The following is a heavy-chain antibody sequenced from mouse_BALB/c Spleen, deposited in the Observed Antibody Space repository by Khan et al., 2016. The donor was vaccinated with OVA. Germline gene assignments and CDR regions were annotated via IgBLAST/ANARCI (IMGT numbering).Heavy chain of an antibody. D-gene: IGHD1-1*01. CDR1: GYTFTSYW. V-gene: IGHV1S41*01. J-gene: IGHJ4*01. CDR3: ASENYYGRSCYAMDY. CDR2: IGPGSSNT. Sequence: DLVKPGASVKLSCKASGYTFTSYWINWIKQRPGQGLEWIGRIGPGSSNTYYNEMFKDKATLTVDTSSSTAYIQLSSLSSEDSAVYFCASENYYGRSCYAMDYWGQGTSVTVSS.